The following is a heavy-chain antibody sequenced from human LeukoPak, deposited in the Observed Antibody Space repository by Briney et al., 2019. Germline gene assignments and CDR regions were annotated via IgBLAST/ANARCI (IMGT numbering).Heavy chain of an antibody. CDR3: ARGAVRGGNWFDP. Sequence: SETLSLTCTVSGGSISSSSYYWGWIRQPPGKGLEWIGYIYTSGSTNYNPSLKSRVTISVDTSKNQFSLKLSSVTAADTAVYYCARGAVRGGNWFDPWGQGTLVTVSS. J-gene: IGHJ5*02. D-gene: IGHD3-10*01. V-gene: IGHV4-61*05. CDR2: IYTSGST. CDR1: GGSISSSSYY.